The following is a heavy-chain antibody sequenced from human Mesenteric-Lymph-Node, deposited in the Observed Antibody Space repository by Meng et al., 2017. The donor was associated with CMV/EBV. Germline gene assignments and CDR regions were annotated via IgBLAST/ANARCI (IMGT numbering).Heavy chain of an antibody. Sequence: GSLRLSCTVSGGSISSYYWSWIRQPPGKGLEWIGWIYYNGATNYNPSLRSRVTLSLDTSKDQFSLRLSSVTAADTAVFYCARAGLTTVVTPIDYWGQGTLVTVSS. CDR1: GGSISSYY. V-gene: IGHV4-59*01. J-gene: IGHJ4*02. CDR3: ARAGLTTVVTPIDY. CDR2: IYYNGAT. D-gene: IGHD4-23*01.